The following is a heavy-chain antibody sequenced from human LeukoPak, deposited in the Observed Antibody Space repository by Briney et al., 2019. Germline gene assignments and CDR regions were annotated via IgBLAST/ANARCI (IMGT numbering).Heavy chain of an antibody. Sequence: ASVKVSCKASGYTFTSYGISWVRQAPGQGLEWMGWISAYNGNTNYAQKLQGRVTMTTDTSTSTAYMELSSLRSEDTAVYYCARALWFGELPPYYYYYMDVWGKGTTVTISS. CDR2: ISAYNGNT. V-gene: IGHV1-18*01. CDR1: GYTFTSYG. CDR3: ARALWFGELPPYYYYYMDV. D-gene: IGHD3-10*01. J-gene: IGHJ6*03.